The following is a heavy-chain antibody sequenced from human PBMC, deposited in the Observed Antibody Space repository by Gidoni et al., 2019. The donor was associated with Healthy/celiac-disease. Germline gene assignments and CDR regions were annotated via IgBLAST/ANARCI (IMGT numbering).Heavy chain of an antibody. D-gene: IGHD1-26*01. CDR1: GGSFSGYY. CDR3: ARDSGAVVTWFDP. V-gene: IGHV4-34*01. Sequence: QVQLQQWGAGLLKPSATLSLTCAVYGGSFSGYYWSWIRQPPGKGLEWIGEIHHSGSTNYTPSLKSRVTISVDTSKNQFSLKLSSVTAADTAVYYCARDSGAVVTWFDPWGQGTLVTVSS. CDR2: IHHSGST. J-gene: IGHJ5*02.